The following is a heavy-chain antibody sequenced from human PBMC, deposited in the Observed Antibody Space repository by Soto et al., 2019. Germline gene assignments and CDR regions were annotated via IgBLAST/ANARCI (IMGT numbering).Heavy chain of an antibody. D-gene: IGHD3-22*01. CDR1: GGSFSGYY. CDR2: INHSGST. Sequence: SETLSLTCAVYGGSFSGYYWSWIRQPPGKGLEWIGEINHSGSTNYNPSLKSRVTISVDTSKNQFSLKLSSVTAADTAVYYCARGHDAPGITMIVAKPFDYWGQGTLVTVSS. J-gene: IGHJ4*02. CDR3: ARGHDAPGITMIVAKPFDY. V-gene: IGHV4-34*01.